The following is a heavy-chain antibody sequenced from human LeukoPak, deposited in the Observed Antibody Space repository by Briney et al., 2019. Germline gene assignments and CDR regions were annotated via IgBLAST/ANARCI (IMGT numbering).Heavy chain of an antibody. CDR2: AVPMVGLV. D-gene: IGHD2-21*01. Sequence: ASVKVSCKASGGTFSNYAISWVRQAPGQGLEWMGRAVPMVGLVNYAQKFQGRVTITADKSTSTAYMELSSLRSEDTALYFCARAVVVSVNPGMDVWGQGTTVTVSS. CDR3: ARAVVVSVNPGMDV. V-gene: IGHV1-69*04. CDR1: GGTFSNYA. J-gene: IGHJ6*02.